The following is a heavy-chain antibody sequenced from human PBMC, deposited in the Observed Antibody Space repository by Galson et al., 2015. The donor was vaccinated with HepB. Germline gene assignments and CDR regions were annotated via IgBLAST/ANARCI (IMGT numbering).Heavy chain of an antibody. V-gene: IGHV5-10-1*01. CDR1: GYSFTSYW. D-gene: IGHD6-13*01. CDR2: IDPSDSYT. J-gene: IGHJ5*02. Sequence: QSGAEVKKPGESLRISCKGSGYSFTSYWISWVRQMPGKGLEWMGRIDPSDSYTNYSPSFQGHVTISADKSISTAYLQWSSLKASDTAMYYCARLVGLQLFSLSVENWFDPWGQGTLVTVSS. CDR3: ARLVGLQLFSLSVENWFDP.